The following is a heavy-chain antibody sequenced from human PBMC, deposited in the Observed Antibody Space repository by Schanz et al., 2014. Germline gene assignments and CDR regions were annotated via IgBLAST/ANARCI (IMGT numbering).Heavy chain of an antibody. Sequence: EVQLVESGGGLVQPGGSLRLSCAASGFTVSKNYMSWVRQAPGKGLEWVSHINSDGTTTTYADSVKGRFTISRDNAENTLYLQMNGLRAEDTAVYYCARGIITMVRGGDVGAFDIWGQGTMVTVSS. J-gene: IGHJ3*02. D-gene: IGHD3-10*01. V-gene: IGHV3-74*02. CDR1: GFTVSKNY. CDR3: ARGIITMVRGGDVGAFDI. CDR2: INSDGTTT.